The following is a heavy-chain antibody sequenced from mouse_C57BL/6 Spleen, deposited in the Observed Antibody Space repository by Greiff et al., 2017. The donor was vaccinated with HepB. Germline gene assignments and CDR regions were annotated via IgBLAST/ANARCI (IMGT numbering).Heavy chain of an antibody. Sequence: EVQVVESGGDLVKPGGSLKLSCAASGFTFSSYGMSWVRQTPDKRLEWVATISSGGSYTYYPDSVKGRFTISRDNAKNTLYLQMSSLKSEDTAMYYCARQGGVYYYGSSGYAMDYWGQGTSVTVSS. J-gene: IGHJ4*01. V-gene: IGHV5-6*01. D-gene: IGHD1-1*01. CDR2: ISSGGSYT. CDR3: ARQGGVYYYGSSGYAMDY. CDR1: GFTFSSYG.